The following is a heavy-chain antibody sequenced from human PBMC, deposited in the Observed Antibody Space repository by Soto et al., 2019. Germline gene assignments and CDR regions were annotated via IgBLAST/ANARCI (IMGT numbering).Heavy chain of an antibody. CDR2: ISYDGNKK. Sequence: PGGSLRLSCAASGFTFSSYGMHWVRQAPGTGLEWVAVISYDGNKKYYADAVKGRFTISRDNSKNTVYLQMNSLRAEDTAIYFCAKDTGDCSRTNCNPGNNWFDPWGQGTLVTVAS. CDR1: GFTFSSYG. V-gene: IGHV3-30*18. CDR3: AKDTGDCSRTNCNPGNNWFDP. J-gene: IGHJ5*02. D-gene: IGHD2-2*01.